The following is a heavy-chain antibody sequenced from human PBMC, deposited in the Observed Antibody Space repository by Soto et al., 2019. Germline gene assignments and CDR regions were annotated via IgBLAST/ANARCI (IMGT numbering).Heavy chain of an antibody. Sequence: EVQLLESGGGLVQPGGSLRLSCAASGFTFSSYAMSWVRQAPGKGLEWVSAISGSGGSTYYADSVKGRFTISRDNSKTTLYLQMNSLRAEDTAVYYCAKEGGSSDYDYIWGSYRYTGFDYWGQGTLVTVSS. J-gene: IGHJ4*02. CDR3: AKEGGSSDYDYIWGSYRYTGFDY. D-gene: IGHD3-16*02. CDR1: GFTFSSYA. CDR2: ISGSGGST. V-gene: IGHV3-23*01.